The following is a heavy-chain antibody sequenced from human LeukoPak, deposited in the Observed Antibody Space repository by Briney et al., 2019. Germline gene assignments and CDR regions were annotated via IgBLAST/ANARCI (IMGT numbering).Heavy chain of an antibody. J-gene: IGHJ4*02. Sequence: SETLSLTCTVSGGSISSYYWSWIRQPPGKGLEWIGYIYYSGSTNYNPSLKSRVTISVDTSKNQFSLKLSSVTAADTAVYYCARVRSSIAARRGFFDYWGQGTLDTVSS. CDR3: ARVRSSIAARRGFFDY. V-gene: IGHV4-59*01. D-gene: IGHD6-6*01. CDR2: IYYSGST. CDR1: GGSISSYY.